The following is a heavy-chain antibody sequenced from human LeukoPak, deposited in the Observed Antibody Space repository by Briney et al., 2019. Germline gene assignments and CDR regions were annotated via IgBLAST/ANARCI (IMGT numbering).Heavy chain of an antibody. Sequence: GRSLRLSCEGSGFPFDNYAINWVRQAPGRGLEWLSVIIGTGGAAYYADSVEGRFTVSRDNSKNTVYLQMISLRADDTAVYYCAKDGGSTLPYYFHSWGQGTLVTVAS. D-gene: IGHD2-2*01. J-gene: IGHJ4*02. V-gene: IGHV3-23*01. CDR3: AKDGGSTLPYYFHS. CDR2: IIGTGGAA. CDR1: GFPFDNYA.